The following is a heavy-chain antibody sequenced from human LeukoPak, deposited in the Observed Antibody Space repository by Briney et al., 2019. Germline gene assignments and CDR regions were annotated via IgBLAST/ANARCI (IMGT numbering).Heavy chain of an antibody. J-gene: IGHJ2*01. Sequence: GGSLRLSCAASGFTFSGYWMHWVRQAPGKGLVWVSRINSDGSSTSYADSVKGRFTTSRDNAKNTLYLQMNSLRAEDTAVYYCARDRGSNWYFDLWGRGTLVTVSS. CDR2: INSDGSST. CDR1: GFTFSGYW. V-gene: IGHV3-74*01. CDR3: ARDRGSNWYFDL.